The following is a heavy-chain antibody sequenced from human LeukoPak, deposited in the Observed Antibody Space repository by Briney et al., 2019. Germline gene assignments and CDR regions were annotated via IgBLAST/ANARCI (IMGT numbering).Heavy chain of an antibody. CDR2: ISTSGST. V-gene: IGHV4-4*07. J-gene: IGHJ5*02. D-gene: IGHD2-2*01. CDR1: GGSISSYY. Sequence: SETLSLTCTVSGGSISSYYWCWIRQPAGKGLEWIGRISTSGSTNYNPSVKSRVTMSVDTSKNQLSLKLRSVTAADTAVYYCARGAGYVSWFDPWGQGTLLTVSS. CDR3: ARGAGYVSWFDP.